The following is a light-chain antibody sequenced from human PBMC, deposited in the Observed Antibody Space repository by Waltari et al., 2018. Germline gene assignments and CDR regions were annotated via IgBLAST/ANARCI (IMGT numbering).Light chain of an antibody. CDR3: AAWDASLTGFFV. J-gene: IGLJ1*01. CDR2: GNN. Sequence: QSVLTQPPSASGTPGQRVTISCSGSNSNIGRNSVNWYRQLPGSAPKLLMYGNNNRPSGVPARFSGSKSGTSASLVISGLQSDDEADYYCAAWDASLTGFFVFGTGTKVTVL. V-gene: IGLV1-44*01. CDR1: NSNIGRNS.